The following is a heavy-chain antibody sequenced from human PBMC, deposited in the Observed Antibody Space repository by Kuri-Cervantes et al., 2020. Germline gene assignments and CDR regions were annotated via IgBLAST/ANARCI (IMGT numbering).Heavy chain of an antibody. CDR1: GGSISSSSYY. Sequence: ETLSLTCTVSGGSISSSSYYWGWIRQAPGKGLEWVSVIHSGGSTYYADSVKGRFTISRDNSKNTLYFQMSSLRPEDTAVYYCARNLGYFGSGSLSDWGQGTLVTVSS. D-gene: IGHD3-10*01. V-gene: IGHV3-53*01. J-gene: IGHJ4*02. CDR3: ARNLGYFGSGSLSD. CDR2: IHSGGST.